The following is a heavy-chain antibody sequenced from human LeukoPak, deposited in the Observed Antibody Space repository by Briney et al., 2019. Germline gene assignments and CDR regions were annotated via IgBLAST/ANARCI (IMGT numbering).Heavy chain of an antibody. D-gene: IGHD7-27*01. Sequence: SETLSLTCTVSGDSISRGDFYWSWIRQPPGKGLEWIGFIYYSGSTYYNPSLKSRLTISVDTSKNQFSLRLSSVTAADTAVYYCARGPPNWGYDYWGPGTLVTVSS. J-gene: IGHJ4*02. CDR3: ARGPPNWGYDY. CDR1: GDSISRGDFY. CDR2: IYYSGST. V-gene: IGHV4-30-4*01.